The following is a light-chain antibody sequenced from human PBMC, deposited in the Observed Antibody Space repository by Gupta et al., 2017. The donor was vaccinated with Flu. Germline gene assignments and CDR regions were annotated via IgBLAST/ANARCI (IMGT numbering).Light chain of an antibody. CDR2: EVI. Sequence: SITISCTGTSRDVGGYNYVSWYQHHPGKAPKLMIYEVINRPSGVSNRFSGSKSGNTASLTISGLQAEDEADYYCSSYTSSNSLEFGGGTKLTVL. V-gene: IGLV2-14*01. CDR1: SRDVGGYNY. CDR3: SSYTSSNSLE. J-gene: IGLJ3*02.